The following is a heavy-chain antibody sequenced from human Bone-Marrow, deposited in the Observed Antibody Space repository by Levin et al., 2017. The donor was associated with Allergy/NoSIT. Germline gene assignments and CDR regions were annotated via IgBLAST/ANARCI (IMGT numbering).Heavy chain of an antibody. CDR1: GGTFSSYT. V-gene: IGHV1-69*02. Sequence: KISCKASGGTFSSYTVSWVRQAPGQGLEWMGRIIPILNIVNYAQKFQGRVTISSDKSTGTAYMELSSLRSEDTAIYYCARVYDSGGYSYDYWGQGTLVTVSS. CDR2: IIPILNIV. J-gene: IGHJ4*02. D-gene: IGHD3-22*01. CDR3: ARVYDSGGYSYDY.